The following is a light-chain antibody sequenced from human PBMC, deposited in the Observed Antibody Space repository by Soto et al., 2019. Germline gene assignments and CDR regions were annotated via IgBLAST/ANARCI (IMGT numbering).Light chain of an antibody. J-gene: IGKJ1*01. CDR3: LQDYGDSWT. V-gene: IGKV1-6*01. Sequence: QMTQSPSSLSASVGEKIIITCRASRDVGSDVSWYQQKPGQAPKLLIYAASNLYTGVPSRSSGSRSGTEFTLTISSLQPEDFASYYCLQDYGDSWTVGQGTKVDIK. CDR1: RDVGSD. CDR2: AAS.